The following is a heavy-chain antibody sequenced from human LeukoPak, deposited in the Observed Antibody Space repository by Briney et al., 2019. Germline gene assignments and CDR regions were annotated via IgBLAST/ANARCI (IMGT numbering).Heavy chain of an antibody. CDR1: GYTFTGYY. J-gene: IGHJ4*02. D-gene: IGHD2-2*01. CDR3: AGGVRDIVVVPAADLDY. CDR2: INSNSCGT. V-gene: IGHV1-2*02. Sequence: ASVKLSCKASGYTFTGYYMHWVRQAPGQGLEWVGWINSNSCGTNYAQKFQGSVTITRDTPNRTAHVALRTVRSEHAAVYICAGGVRDIVVVPAADLDYWGKGTMVTVSS.